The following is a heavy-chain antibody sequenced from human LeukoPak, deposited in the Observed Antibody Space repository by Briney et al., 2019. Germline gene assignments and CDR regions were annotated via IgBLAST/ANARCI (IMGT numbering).Heavy chain of an antibody. V-gene: IGHV3-21*01. CDR2: ISSSSSYI. J-gene: IGHJ4*02. Sequence: GGSLRLSCAASGFTFSSYSMNWARQAPGKGLEWVSSISSSSSYIYYADSVKGRFTISRDNAKNSLYLQMNSLRAEDTAVYYCARVGHSGSRIYYFDYWGQGTLVTVSS. CDR3: ARVGHSGSRIYYFDY. D-gene: IGHD1-26*01. CDR1: GFTFSSYS.